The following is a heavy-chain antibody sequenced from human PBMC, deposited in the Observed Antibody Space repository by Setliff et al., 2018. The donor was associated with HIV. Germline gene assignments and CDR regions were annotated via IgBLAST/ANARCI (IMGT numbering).Heavy chain of an antibody. CDR3: GSARIPTGGTSTSFDY. V-gene: IGHV3-30*01. D-gene: IGHD1-1*01. CDR2: ISYDGSNI. CDR1: GFTYSNYA. Sequence: GSLRLSCAASGFTYSNYAMHWVRLAPGKGLEWMALISYDGSNINYEDSVKGRFTISRDDSKNTLYLQLNSLRREDTAVYYCGSARIPTGGTSTSFDYWGQGTLVTVSS. J-gene: IGHJ4*02.